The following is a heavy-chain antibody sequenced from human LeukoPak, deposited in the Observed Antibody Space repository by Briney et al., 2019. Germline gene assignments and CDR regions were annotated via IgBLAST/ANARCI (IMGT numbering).Heavy chain of an antibody. V-gene: IGHV1-18*01. CDR1: GYTFTSYG. D-gene: IGHD3-9*01. Sequence: GASVKVSCKASGYTFTSYGISWVRQAPGQGLEWMGWISAYNGNTNYAQKLQGRVTMTTDTSTSTAYMELRSLRSDDTAVYYCARFAGLGHFDWLFFPLDVWGKGTTVTVSS. J-gene: IGHJ6*04. CDR3: ARFAGLGHFDWLFFPLDV. CDR2: ISAYNGNT.